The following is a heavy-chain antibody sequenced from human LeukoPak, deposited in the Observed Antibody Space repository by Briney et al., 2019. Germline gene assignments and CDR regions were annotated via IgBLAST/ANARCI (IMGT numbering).Heavy chain of an antibody. D-gene: IGHD1-26*01. J-gene: IGHJ2*01. V-gene: IGHV3-23*01. CDR2: ITGNGRST. CDR1: RFIFSSYA. CDR3: AKSGTMGATRFDWYFDL. Sequence: PGGSLRLSRAASRFIFSSYAMSWVRQAPGKGLEWVSGITGNGRSTYYADSVKGRFTISRDNSKNTLYLQVNSLRAEDTAAYFCAKSGTMGATRFDWYFDLWGRGTQVIVSS.